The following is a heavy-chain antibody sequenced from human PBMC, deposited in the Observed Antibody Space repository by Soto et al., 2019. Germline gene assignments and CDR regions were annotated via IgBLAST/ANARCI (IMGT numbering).Heavy chain of an antibody. D-gene: IGHD3-16*01. CDR1: GGTFSSYT. J-gene: IGHJ4*02. Sequence: QVQLVQSGAEVKKPESSVKVSCKASGGTFSSYTISWVRQAPGQGLEWMGRIIPILGIVNDASTFQGRVTITADKSTSTAYMELSSLRSEDTAVYYCAGAQGNYDPGEYWGQGTLVTVSS. CDR3: AGAQGNYDPGEY. V-gene: IGHV1-69*02. CDR2: IIPILGIV.